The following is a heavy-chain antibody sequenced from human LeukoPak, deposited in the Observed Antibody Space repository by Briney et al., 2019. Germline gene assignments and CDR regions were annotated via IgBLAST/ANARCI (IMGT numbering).Heavy chain of an antibody. D-gene: IGHD3-16*01. CDR1: GGSINDYY. CDR2: IYHSGTT. Sequence: SETLSLTCTVSGGSINDYYWTWIRQPPGKGLEWIGYIYHSGTTNYNPSLKSRVTISVDTSKNQFSLELTSVTTADTAVYYCARDEDQANAFDIWGQGTLVTVSS. J-gene: IGHJ4*02. V-gene: IGHV4-59*01. CDR3: ARDEDQANAFDI.